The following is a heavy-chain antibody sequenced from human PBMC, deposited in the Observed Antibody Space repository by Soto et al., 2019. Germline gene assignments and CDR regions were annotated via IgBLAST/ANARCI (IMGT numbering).Heavy chain of an antibody. V-gene: IGHV3-23*01. CDR2: ISGSGGST. CDR3: AKSPGDWTYYFDY. CDR1: GFTFSSYA. D-gene: IGHD2-21*02. J-gene: IGHJ4*02. Sequence: GGSLRLSCAASGFTFSSYAMSWVRQAPGKGLEWVSAISGSGGSTYHADSVKGRFTISRDNSKNTLYLQMNSLRAEDTAVYYCAKSPGDWTYYFDYWGQGTLVTVSS.